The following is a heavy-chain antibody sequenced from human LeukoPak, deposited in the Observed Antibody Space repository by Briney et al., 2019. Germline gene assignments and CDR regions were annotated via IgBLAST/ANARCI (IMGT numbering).Heavy chain of an antibody. CDR2: INHSGST. V-gene: IGHV4-34*01. J-gene: IGHJ3*02. CDR1: GGSFSGYY. D-gene: IGHD1-26*01. CDR3: AREGPIVGATSDAFDI. Sequence: PSETLSLTCAVYGGSFSGYYWSWIRQPPGKGLEWIGEINHSGSTNYNPSLKSRVTISVDTSKNQFSLKLSSVTAADTAVYYCAREGPIVGATSDAFDIWGQGTMVTVSS.